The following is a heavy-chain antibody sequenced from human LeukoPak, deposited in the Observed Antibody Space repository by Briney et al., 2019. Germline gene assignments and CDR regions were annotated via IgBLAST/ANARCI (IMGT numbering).Heavy chain of an antibody. J-gene: IGHJ3*02. CDR3: AKDMTYYYDSSGPSDAFDI. CDR1: GFTFSSYS. V-gene: IGHV3-48*01. D-gene: IGHD3-22*01. Sequence: PGGSLRLSCAASGFTFSSYSMNWVRQAPGKGLESVSYISSSTSTVYYADSVKGRFTISRDNSKNTLYLQMNSLRAEDTAVYYCAKDMTYYYDSSGPSDAFDIWGQGTMVTVSS. CDR2: ISSSTSTV.